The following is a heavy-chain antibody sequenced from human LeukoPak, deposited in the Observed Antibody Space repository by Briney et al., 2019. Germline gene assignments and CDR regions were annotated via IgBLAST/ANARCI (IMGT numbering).Heavy chain of an antibody. Sequence: PGKSLRLSCAASGFTFTTYGMHWVRQAPGKGLEWVAIIWNDGSNQYYGDSVKGRFTISRDTSKNTLFLQMNSLRAEDTAVYYCARTLYGSGSYYNPPFDYWGQGTLVTVSS. D-gene: IGHD3-10*01. V-gene: IGHV3-33*01. J-gene: IGHJ4*02. CDR2: IWNDGSNQ. CDR3: ARTLYGSGSYYNPPFDY. CDR1: GFTFTTYG.